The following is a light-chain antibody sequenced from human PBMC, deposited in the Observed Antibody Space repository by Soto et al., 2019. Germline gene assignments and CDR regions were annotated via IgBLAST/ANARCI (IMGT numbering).Light chain of an antibody. Sequence: DIQMTQSPSTLSGSVGDRVTITCRASQTISSWLAWYQQKPGKAPKLLIYAASSLQSGVPSRFSSSGFGTDFTLTISSLQPEDSAIYYCQQADTFPITFGQGTRLEIK. CDR3: QQADTFPIT. CDR1: QTISSW. V-gene: IGKV1-12*01. CDR2: AAS. J-gene: IGKJ5*01.